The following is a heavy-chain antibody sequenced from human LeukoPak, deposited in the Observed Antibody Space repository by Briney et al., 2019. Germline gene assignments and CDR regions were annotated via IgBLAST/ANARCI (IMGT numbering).Heavy chain of an antibody. Sequence: SVKVSCKASGGTFSSYAISWVRQAPGQGLEWMGRIIPILGIANYAQKFQGRVTITADKSTSTAYMELSSLRSEDTAVYYCARDLFESAVDIVATIAYWGQGTLVTVSS. J-gene: IGHJ4*02. CDR3: ARDLFESAVDIVATIAY. V-gene: IGHV1-69*04. CDR2: IIPILGIA. CDR1: GGTFSSYA. D-gene: IGHD5-12*01.